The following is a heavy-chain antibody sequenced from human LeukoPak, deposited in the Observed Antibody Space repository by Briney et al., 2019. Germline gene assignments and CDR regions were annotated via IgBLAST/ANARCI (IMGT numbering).Heavy chain of an antibody. CDR3: ARKGPRDDAFDI. J-gene: IGHJ3*02. V-gene: IGHV4-59*01. Sequence: PSETLSLTCTVSGGSISSYYWSWTRQPPGKGLEWIGYIYYSGSTNYNPSLKSRVTISVDTSKNQFSLKLSSVTAADTAVYYCARKGPRDDAFDIWGQGTMVTVSS. CDR2: IYYSGST. CDR1: GGSISSYY.